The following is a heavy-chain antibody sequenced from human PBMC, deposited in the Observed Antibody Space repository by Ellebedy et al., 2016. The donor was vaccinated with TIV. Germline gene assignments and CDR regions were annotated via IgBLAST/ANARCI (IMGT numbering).Heavy chain of an antibody. J-gene: IGHJ6*02. D-gene: IGHD2-2*01. V-gene: IGHV3-53*05. CDR3: ARVYWSSTSCYGGSRFYYYYGMDV. CDR1: WFTVSSNY. CDR2: IYSGCST. Sequence: PGGSLRLSCAASWFTVSSNYMSWVRQAPGQGLEWVSVIYSGCSTYYADSVKGRFTISRDNSKNTLYLQMNSLRAEDTAVYEGARVYWSSTSCYGGSRFYYYYGMDVWGQGTTVTVSS.